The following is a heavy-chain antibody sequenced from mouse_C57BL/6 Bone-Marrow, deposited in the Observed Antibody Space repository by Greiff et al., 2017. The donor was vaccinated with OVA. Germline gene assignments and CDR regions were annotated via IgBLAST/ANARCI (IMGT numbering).Heavy chain of an antibody. Sequence: VQLQQSGPELVKPGDSVKISCKASGYSFTGYFMNWVMQSHGKSLEWIGRINPYNGDTFYNQKFKGKATLTVDKSSSTANMERRSLTSEDSAVYYGASRAGYYGNYWGQGTTLTVSS. CDR1: GYSFTGYF. J-gene: IGHJ2*01. V-gene: IGHV1-20*01. D-gene: IGHD2-1*01. CDR3: ASRAGYYGNY. CDR2: INPYNGDT.